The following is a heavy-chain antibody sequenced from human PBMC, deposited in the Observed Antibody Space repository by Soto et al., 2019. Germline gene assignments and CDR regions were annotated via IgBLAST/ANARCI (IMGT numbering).Heavy chain of an antibody. CDR1: GGSISSYY. V-gene: IGHV4-59*01. J-gene: IGHJ5*02. D-gene: IGHD3-9*01. Sequence: SETLSLTCTVSGGSISSYYWSWIRQPPGKGLEWIGYIYYSGSTNYNPSLKSRVTISVDTSKNQFSLKLSSVTAADTAVYYCARVRHYDILTGYHNWFDPWGQGTLVTVSS. CDR2: IYYSGST. CDR3: ARVRHYDILTGYHNWFDP.